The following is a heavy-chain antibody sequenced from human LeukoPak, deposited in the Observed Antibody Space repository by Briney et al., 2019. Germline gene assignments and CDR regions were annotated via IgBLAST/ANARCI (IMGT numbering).Heavy chain of an antibody. Sequence: GGFLRLSCAASGITFNTYWLSWVRQAPGKGLEWLATINQDGGEKYYVDSVKGRFTISRDNAKNSLFLQMNSLRAGDTAVYYCTTFYTRLTDYWGQGTLVTVSS. J-gene: IGHJ4*02. CDR1: GITFNTYW. CDR3: TTFYTRLTDY. D-gene: IGHD2/OR15-2a*01. CDR2: INQDGGEK. V-gene: IGHV3-7*05.